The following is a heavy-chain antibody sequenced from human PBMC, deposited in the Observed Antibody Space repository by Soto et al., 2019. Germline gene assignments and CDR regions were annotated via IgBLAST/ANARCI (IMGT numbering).Heavy chain of an antibody. CDR2: IYYSGSN. J-gene: IGHJ4*02. CDR3: ARDRYGVPRGDYFDS. Sequence: QVQLQESGPGLVKPSQTLSLTCTVSGGSISSGAHYWSWIRQLPGKGLEWISNIYYSGSNYYNPSLKSRVTISVDTSNNQFSLNLSSVTAADTAIYYCARDRYGVPRGDYFDSWGQGILVTVSS. CDR1: GGSISSGAHY. D-gene: IGHD4-17*01. V-gene: IGHV4-31*03.